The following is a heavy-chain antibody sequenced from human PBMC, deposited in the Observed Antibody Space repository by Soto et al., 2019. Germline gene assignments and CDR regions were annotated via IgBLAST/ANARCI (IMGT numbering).Heavy chain of an antibody. V-gene: IGHV1-18*04. CDR3: ARDWSLYFDSSGLMWFY. CDR1: GYTFNYYG. J-gene: IGHJ4*02. Sequence: ASVKVSCRASGYTFNYYGISWVRQAPGQGLEWVGWISAHNGDTKYAQNLQGRLTLTTDTSTSTAYMELTSLTSDYTAVYYCARDWSLYFDSSGLMWFYWGQGTLVTVSS. D-gene: IGHD3-22*01. CDR2: ISAHNGDT.